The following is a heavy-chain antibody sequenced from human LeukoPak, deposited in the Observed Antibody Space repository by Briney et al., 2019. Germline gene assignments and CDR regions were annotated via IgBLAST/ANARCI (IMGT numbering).Heavy chain of an antibody. Sequence: GGSRRLSCAVPGFTFSGYAMSWVRQAPGKGLEWVSTISGSGDYTYYADSVKGRFSISRDNSKNTLHLQMNSLRAEDTAVYYCAKDKTNYYDSSGYYSEYFQHWGQGTLVTVSS. CDR1: GFTFSGYA. CDR3: AKDKTNYYDSSGYYSEYFQH. J-gene: IGHJ1*01. D-gene: IGHD3-22*01. V-gene: IGHV3-23*01. CDR2: ISGSGDYT.